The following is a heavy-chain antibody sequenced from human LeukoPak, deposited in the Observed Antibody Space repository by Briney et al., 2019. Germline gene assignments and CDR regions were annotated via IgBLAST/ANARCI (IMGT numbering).Heavy chain of an antibody. CDR2: ITDSGDGT. CDR3: AKDSPVATR. Sequence: PGGSLRLSCAASGFTFSSYAMGWVRQFPGKGLEWVSSITDSGDGTYYADSVRGRFTISRDDSKNTLYLQMNSLRAEGTAVYYCAKDSPVATRWGQGTLVTVSS. V-gene: IGHV3-23*01. D-gene: IGHD2-15*01. J-gene: IGHJ4*02. CDR1: GFTFSSYA.